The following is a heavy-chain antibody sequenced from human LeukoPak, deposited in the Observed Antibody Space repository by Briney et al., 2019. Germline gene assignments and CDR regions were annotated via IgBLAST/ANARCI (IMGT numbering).Heavy chain of an antibody. V-gene: IGHV3-74*01. CDR1: GFTFSGYA. Sequence: SGGSLRLSCAASGFTFSGYAMYWVRQAPGKGLVWVSRISSDGSSTIYADSVKGRFTISRDIAKNTLYLQMNSLRAEDTAVYYCARAQMGAPTDYWGQGTLVTVSS. CDR3: ARAQMGAPTDY. J-gene: IGHJ4*02. D-gene: IGHD1-26*01. CDR2: ISSDGSST.